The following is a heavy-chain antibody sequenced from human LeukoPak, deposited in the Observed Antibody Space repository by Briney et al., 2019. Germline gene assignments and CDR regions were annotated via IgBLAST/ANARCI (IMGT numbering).Heavy chain of an antibody. Sequence: SETLSLTCTVSGYSISSGYYWGWIRQPPGKGLEWIGSIYHSGSTYYNPSLKSRVTISVDTSKNQFSLKLSSVTAADTAVYYCARATSVDHYYDSSGYSYVFDYWGQGTLVTVSS. V-gene: IGHV4-38-2*02. CDR2: IYHSGST. D-gene: IGHD3-22*01. CDR1: GYSISSGYY. J-gene: IGHJ4*02. CDR3: ARATSVDHYYDSSGYSYVFDY.